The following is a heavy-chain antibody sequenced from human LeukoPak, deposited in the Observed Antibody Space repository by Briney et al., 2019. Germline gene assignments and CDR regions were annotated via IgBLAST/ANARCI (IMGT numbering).Heavy chain of an antibody. D-gene: IGHD6-19*01. CDR1: GFTFNTYW. CDR3: ARDQWWQFIAVAITSYFDS. J-gene: IGHJ4*02. CDR2: INQDGNDK. Sequence: GGSLRLSCAASGFTFNTYWMSWVRQAPGKGLEWVANINQDGNDKYYVDSVKGRFTISKDNAKNSLYLQMNNLRAEDTAVYYCARDQWWQFIAVAITSYFDSWGQGTLVTVSS. V-gene: IGHV3-7*01.